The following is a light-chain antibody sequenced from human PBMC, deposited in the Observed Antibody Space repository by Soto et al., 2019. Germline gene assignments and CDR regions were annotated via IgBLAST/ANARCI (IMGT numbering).Light chain of an antibody. CDR2: SNN. J-gene: IGLJ3*02. CDR1: SSNIGSNT. Sequence: QSVLTQPPSASGTPGQRVTISCAGSSSNIGSNTVKWYQQLPGTAPKLLIYSNNQRPSGVPDRFSGSKSGTSASLAISGLQSEDEADYYCAAWDDILNCGVFGGGTKLTVL. V-gene: IGLV1-44*01. CDR3: AAWDDILNCGV.